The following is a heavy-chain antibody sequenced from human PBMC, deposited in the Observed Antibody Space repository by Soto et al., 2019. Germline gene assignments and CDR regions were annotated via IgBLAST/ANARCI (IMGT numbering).Heavy chain of an antibody. V-gene: IGHV4-30-2*01. Sequence: QLQLQESGSGLLRPSQTLSLTCLVSGGSIINGNYSWTWIRQPPGKALEWIGYIYHSGSTYYNPSLRSRVTLSVDRSKNPFSLNMKSMTAADTAVYYCASRFVDSATGYFDRWGQGTLVTVSS. CDR2: IYHSGST. CDR3: ASRFVDSATGYFDR. J-gene: IGHJ4*02. D-gene: IGHD5-12*01. CDR1: GGSIINGNYS.